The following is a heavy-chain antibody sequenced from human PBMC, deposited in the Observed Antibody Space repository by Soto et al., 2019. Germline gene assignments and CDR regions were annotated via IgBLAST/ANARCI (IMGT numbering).Heavy chain of an antibody. CDR2: IYHSGNI. D-gene: IGHD4-17*01. J-gene: IGHJ4*02. V-gene: IGHV4-30-2*05. CDR3: AKSPEATVTAFDY. Sequence: SETLSLTCAVSGGSISSGGYSWSWIRQPPGKGLEWIGYIYHSGNIYYNPSLKSRVTISVDTSKNQFSLKLSSVTAADTAVYYCAKSPEATVTAFDYWSQGTLVTVSS. CDR1: GGSISSGGYS.